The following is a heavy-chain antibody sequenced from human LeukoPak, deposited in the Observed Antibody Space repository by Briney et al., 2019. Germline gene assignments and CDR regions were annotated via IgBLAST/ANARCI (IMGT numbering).Heavy chain of an antibody. D-gene: IGHD2-15*01. CDR2: ISGSGGST. J-gene: IGHJ4*02. V-gene: IGHV3-23*01. CDR1: GFPFSSYA. CDR3: AKGRSGNCYSPLDY. Sequence: GGSLRLSCAASGFPFSSYAMSWVRQAPGKGLEWVSVISGSGGSTYYADSVKGRFTISIDISKNTLYLQMNGLRAEDTAVYYCAKGRSGNCYSPLDYWGLGTLVTVSS.